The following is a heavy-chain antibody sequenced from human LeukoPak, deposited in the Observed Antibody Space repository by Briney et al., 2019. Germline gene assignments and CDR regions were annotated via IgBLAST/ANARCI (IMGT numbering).Heavy chain of an antibody. D-gene: IGHD3-22*01. V-gene: IGHV4-4*02. CDR3: TREDRPFCPFAY. CDR1: GGSIYITNY. J-gene: IGHJ4*02. CDR2: ISHDGTT. Sequence: SETLSLTCGVSGGSIYITNYWSWVRQAPGKGLEWIGEISHDGTTNHNPSLRSRVAMSLDRANNQFSLSLTSVTAADTAVYYCTREDRPFCPFAYWGQGVLVTVSS.